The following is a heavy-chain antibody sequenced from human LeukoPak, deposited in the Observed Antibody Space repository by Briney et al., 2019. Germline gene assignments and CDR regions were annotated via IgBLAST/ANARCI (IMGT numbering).Heavy chain of an antibody. CDR3: AKEDDYVWGSYRYRGPFDY. CDR2: ISSSSSYI. D-gene: IGHD3-16*02. V-gene: IGHV3-21*04. J-gene: IGHJ4*02. CDR1: GFTFSSYS. Sequence: GGSLRLSCAASGFTFSSYSMNWVRQAPGKGLEWVSSISSSSSYIYYADSVKGRFTISRDNAKNSLYLQMNSLRAEDTAVYYCAKEDDYVWGSYRYRGPFDYWGQGTLVTVSS.